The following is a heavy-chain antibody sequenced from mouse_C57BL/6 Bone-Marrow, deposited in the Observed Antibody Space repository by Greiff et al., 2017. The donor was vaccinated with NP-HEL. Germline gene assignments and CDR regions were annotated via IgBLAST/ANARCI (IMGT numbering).Heavy chain of an antibody. CDR1: GYTFTDYY. V-gene: IGHV1-26*01. D-gene: IGHD3-2*02. CDR3: ARPSNSQRDY. Sequence: EVQLQQSGPELVKPGASVKISCKASGYTFTDYYMNWVKQSHGKSLEWIGDINPNNGGTSYNQKFKGKATLTVDKSSSTAYMELRSLTSEDSAVYYCARPSNSQRDYWGQGTTLTVSS. J-gene: IGHJ2*01. CDR2: INPNNGGT.